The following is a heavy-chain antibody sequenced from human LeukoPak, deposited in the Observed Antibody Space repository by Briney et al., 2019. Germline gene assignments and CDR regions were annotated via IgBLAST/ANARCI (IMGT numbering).Heavy chain of an antibody. V-gene: IGHV4-4*02. Sequence: SGTLSLTCAVSGGSISSTNWWSWVRQPPGKGLEWIGEIYHSGSTNYDPSLKSRVTISIDKSKNQFSLKLSSVTAADTAVYYCARDRREVAGSFDYWGQGTLVTVSS. D-gene: IGHD6-19*01. J-gene: IGHJ4*02. CDR2: IYHSGST. CDR1: GGSISSTNW. CDR3: ARDRREVAGSFDY.